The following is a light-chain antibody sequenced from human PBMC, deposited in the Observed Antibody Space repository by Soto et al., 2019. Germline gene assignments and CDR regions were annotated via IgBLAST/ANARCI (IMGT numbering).Light chain of an antibody. Sequence: AVLLTQSPSSFSASTGDRATITCRASQDIHNYLAWYQQVPGKAPKLLLYAASILQTGVPSRFSGSGSGTDFTLTIDGLQSEDLETDFSQNYYNYPGPFGQGPRW. CDR2: AAS. CDR1: QDIHNY. J-gene: IGKJ1*01. V-gene: IGKV1-8*01. CDR3: QNYYNYPGP.